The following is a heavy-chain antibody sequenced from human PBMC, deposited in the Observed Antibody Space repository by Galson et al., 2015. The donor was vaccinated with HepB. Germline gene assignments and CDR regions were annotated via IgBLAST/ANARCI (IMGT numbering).Heavy chain of an antibody. Sequence: SVKVSCKASGYTFSTYSITWVRQAPGQGLEWMGWISPYNGDTDYARKFQGRVTMTTDISTSTAYMDLRSLRSDDTAVYCCARGALVVAVGATQNNWFDPWGRGTLVTVSS. CDR1: GYTFSTYS. V-gene: IGHV1-18*01. J-gene: IGHJ5*02. D-gene: IGHD2-15*01. CDR3: ARGALVVAVGATQNNWFDP. CDR2: ISPYNGDT.